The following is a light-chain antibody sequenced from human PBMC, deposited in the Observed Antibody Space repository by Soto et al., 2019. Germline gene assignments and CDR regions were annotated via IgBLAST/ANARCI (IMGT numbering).Light chain of an antibody. CDR2: GTY. V-gene: IGKV3-20*01. J-gene: IGKJ1*01. Sequence: EIGLTQSPGTLSLSPGEGATLSCRASQSVGNSYVAWYQKKPGQAPRLLISGTYSRATGIPDRFRGSGSDTDFTLTITSLEPEDFAVYFCQQYGSSPTTFGQGTKVEIK. CDR1: QSVGNSY. CDR3: QQYGSSPTT.